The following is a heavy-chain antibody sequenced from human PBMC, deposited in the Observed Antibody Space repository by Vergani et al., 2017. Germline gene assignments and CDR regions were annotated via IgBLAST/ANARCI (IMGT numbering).Heavy chain of an antibody. CDR3: ARDTAVADDVFDL. Sequence: QVQLQESGPGLVRPSETLSLTCSVSGTSVSSGTHYWYWIRQPADKTLEWIGRIYTSESTDYNPTLRSRITLSLVRSTNQASLKVSSVTAADTAVYFCARDTAVADDVFDLWGQGTLVSVSA. V-gene: IGHV4-61*02. D-gene: IGHD6-19*01. CDR1: GTSVSSGTHY. CDR2: IYTSEST. J-gene: IGHJ3*01.